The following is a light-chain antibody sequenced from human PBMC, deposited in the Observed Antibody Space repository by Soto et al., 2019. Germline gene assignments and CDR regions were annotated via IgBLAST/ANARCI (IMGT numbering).Light chain of an antibody. Sequence: DLQMTQSPSSLSASVGDRVTITCRASQSISSYLNWYQQKPGKAPKLLIYAASSLQSGVPSRFSGSESGTDFTLTISSLQPEDFATYYCQHSYSTPYTFGQGTKLEIK. V-gene: IGKV1-39*01. CDR3: QHSYSTPYT. CDR1: QSISSY. CDR2: AAS. J-gene: IGKJ2*01.